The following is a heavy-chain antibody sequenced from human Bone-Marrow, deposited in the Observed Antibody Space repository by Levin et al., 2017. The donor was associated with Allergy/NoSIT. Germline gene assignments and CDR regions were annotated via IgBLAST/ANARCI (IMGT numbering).Heavy chain of an antibody. V-gene: IGHV1-24*01. Sequence: ASVKVSCKVSGYSLSELSIHWVRQAPGKGLEWMGGFDPEEVEATSAQKVQGRLTMGEDTSTDTAFMELSSLRTDDTAVYYCVASTTIEYDDVFDIWGQGTMVTVSS. J-gene: IGHJ3*02. CDR3: VASTTIEYDDVFDI. CDR2: FDPEEVEA. D-gene: IGHD1-14*01. CDR1: GYSLSELS.